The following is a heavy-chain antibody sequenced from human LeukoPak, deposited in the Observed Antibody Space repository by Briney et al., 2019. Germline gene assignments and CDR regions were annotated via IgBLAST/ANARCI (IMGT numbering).Heavy chain of an antibody. V-gene: IGHV1-2*02. CDR1: GYTFTDYY. CDR2: INPNSGGT. Sequence: GASVKVSCKASGYTFTDYYMHWVRQAPGQGLEWMGWINPNSGGTNYAQRFQGRVTMTRDTSISTAYMGLSRLRSDDTAVYYCARDQYYSGSGTYYDDYYYYGMDVWGQGTTVTVSS. CDR3: ARDQYYSGSGTYYDDYYYYGMDV. D-gene: IGHD3-10*01. J-gene: IGHJ6*02.